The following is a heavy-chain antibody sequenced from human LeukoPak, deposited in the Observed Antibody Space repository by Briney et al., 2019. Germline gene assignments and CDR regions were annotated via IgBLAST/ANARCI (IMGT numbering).Heavy chain of an antibody. CDR3: ARDPHFYYYDRSGYDY. Sequence: GASVKVSRKASGYTFTSYGISWVRQAPGQGLEWMGWISAYNGNTNYAQKLQGRVTMTTDTSTSTAYMELRSLRSDDTAVYYCARDPHFYYYDRSGYDYWGQGTLVTVSS. D-gene: IGHD3-22*01. CDR1: GYTFTSYG. V-gene: IGHV1-18*01. J-gene: IGHJ4*02. CDR2: ISAYNGNT.